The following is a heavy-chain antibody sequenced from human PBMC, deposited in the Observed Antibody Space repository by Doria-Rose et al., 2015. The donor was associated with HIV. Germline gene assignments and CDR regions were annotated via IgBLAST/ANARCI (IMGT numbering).Heavy chain of an antibody. J-gene: IGHJ4*02. CDR2: ISSSGTT. V-gene: IGHV4-30-4*01. Sequence: QVQLVQSGPGLVRPSQTLSLTCTVSGDSISSGDSFWSWIRQPPGNGPEWIGYISSSGTTYYYPSLRGRLTISLDASKNQFSLNLNSVTAADTAVYYCARARNYGFPHFFDFWGQGTLVTVSS. D-gene: IGHD3-10*01. CDR3: ARARNYGFPHFFDF. CDR1: GDSISSGDSF.